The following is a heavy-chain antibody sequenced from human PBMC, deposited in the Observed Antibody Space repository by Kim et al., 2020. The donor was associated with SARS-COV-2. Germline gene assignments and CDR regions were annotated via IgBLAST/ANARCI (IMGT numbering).Heavy chain of an antibody. Sequence: TTEYAASVKGRFTISRDDSKSIAYLQMNSLKAEDTAVYYCTRDKELGMVYWGQGTLVTVSS. CDR2: TT. V-gene: IGHV3-49*02. D-gene: IGHD7-27*01. J-gene: IGHJ4*02. CDR3: TRDKELGMVY.